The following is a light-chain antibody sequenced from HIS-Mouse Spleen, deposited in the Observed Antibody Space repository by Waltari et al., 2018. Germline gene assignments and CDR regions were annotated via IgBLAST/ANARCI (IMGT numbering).Light chain of an antibody. J-gene: IGKJ2*01. CDR3: QQYNSYST. V-gene: IGKV1-5*03. CDR1: QSISSW. CDR2: KAS. Sequence: DIQMTQSPSTLSASVGDRVTITCRASQSISSWLAWYQQNPGKAPKLLIYKASSLESGVPSRFSGSGSGTEFTLTISSLQPDDFATYYCQQYNSYSTFGQGTKLEIK.